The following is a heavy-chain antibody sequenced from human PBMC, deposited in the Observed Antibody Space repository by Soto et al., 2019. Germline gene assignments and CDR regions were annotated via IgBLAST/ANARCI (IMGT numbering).Heavy chain of an antibody. Sequence: QITLKESGPTLVKPTQTLTLTCTFSGFSLSTSGVGVGWIRQPPGKALEWLALIYWDDDKRYSPSLKSRLTITKDTSKNQVVLTMTNMDPVDTVTYYCAHSLYIVAMMSYFDYWGQGTLVTVSS. CDR3: AHSLYIVAMMSYFDY. V-gene: IGHV2-5*02. J-gene: IGHJ4*02. CDR1: GFSLSTSGVG. CDR2: IYWDDDK. D-gene: IGHD5-12*01.